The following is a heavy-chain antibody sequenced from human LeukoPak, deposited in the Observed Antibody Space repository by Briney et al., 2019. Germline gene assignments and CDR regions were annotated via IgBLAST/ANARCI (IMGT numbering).Heavy chain of an antibody. CDR1: GFTFSSYE. V-gene: IGHV3-48*03. J-gene: IGHJ6*02. CDR2: ISSSGSTI. CDR3: ARGQNFDWLLDYYYYGMDV. D-gene: IGHD3-9*01. Sequence: PGGSLRLSCAASGFTFSSYEMNWVRQAPGKGLEWVSYISSSGSTIYYADSVKGRFTISRDNAKNSLYLQMNSLRAEDTAVYYCARGQNFDWLLDYYYYGMDVWGQGTTVTVSS.